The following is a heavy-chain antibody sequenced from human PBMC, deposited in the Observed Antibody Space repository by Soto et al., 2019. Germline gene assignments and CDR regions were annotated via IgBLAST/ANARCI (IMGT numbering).Heavy chain of an antibody. Sequence: GGSLSLSCAPSGFTFSDFAMSWVRQGPGKGLEWVSGIGGAGDDTNYADSVKGRFTISRDNSRNILYLQMNSLRAEDTARYYCANEAIHRNGGWDCFDFWGQGTMVTVYS. J-gene: IGHJ4*02. CDR1: GFTFSDFA. CDR3: ANEAIHRNGGWDCFDF. V-gene: IGHV3-23*01. D-gene: IGHD6-19*01. CDR2: IGGAGDDT.